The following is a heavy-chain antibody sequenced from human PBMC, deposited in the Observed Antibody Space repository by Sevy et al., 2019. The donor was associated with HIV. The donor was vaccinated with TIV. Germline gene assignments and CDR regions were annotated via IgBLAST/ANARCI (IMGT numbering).Heavy chain of an antibody. D-gene: IGHD3-10*01. Sequence: GGSLRLSCAASGFTFSSYAMHWVRQAPGKGLEWVAVISYDGSNKYYADSVKCRFTISRDNSKNTLYLQMNSLRAEDTAVYYCARGFGVRDYFDYWGQGTLVTVSS. CDR2: ISYDGSNK. CDR3: ARGFGVRDYFDY. J-gene: IGHJ4*02. V-gene: IGHV3-30-3*01. CDR1: GFTFSSYA.